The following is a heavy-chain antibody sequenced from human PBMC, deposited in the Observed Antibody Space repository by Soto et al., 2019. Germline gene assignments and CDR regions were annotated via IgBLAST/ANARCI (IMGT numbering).Heavy chain of an antibody. J-gene: IGHJ5*02. Sequence: PGGSLRLSCAASGFTLSSYAMSWVRQAPGKGLEWVSTFSGTGGYTYYADSVKGRFTISRDDSKNTLFLHMNSLRAADTAVYYCARGQRALIHYGPFDLWGQGTLVTVSS. CDR2: FSGTGGYT. CDR1: GFTLSSYA. V-gene: IGHV3-23*01. CDR3: ARGQRALIHYGPFDL. D-gene: IGHD4-17*01.